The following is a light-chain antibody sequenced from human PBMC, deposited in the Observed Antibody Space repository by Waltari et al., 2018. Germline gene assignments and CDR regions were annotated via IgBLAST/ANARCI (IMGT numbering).Light chain of an antibody. CDR3: MQALQISLT. CDR1: QSLLHSNGYNY. J-gene: IGKJ4*01. V-gene: IGKV2-28*01. CDR2: LGS. Sequence: DIVMTQSPVSLPVTPGEPASISCKSSQSLLHSNGYNYLDWYLQKPGQSPQLLIYLGSNRASGVPDRFSGSGSGTDFTLKISRVEAEDVGIYYCMQALQISLTFGGGTRVEIK.